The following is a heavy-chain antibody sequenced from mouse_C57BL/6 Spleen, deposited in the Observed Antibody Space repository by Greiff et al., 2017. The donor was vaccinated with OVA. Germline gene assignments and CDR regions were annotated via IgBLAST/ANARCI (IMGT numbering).Heavy chain of an antibody. CDR3: AEYGYDDEVYYFGY. V-gene: IGHV1-64*01. D-gene: IGHD2-2*01. CDR1: GYTFTSYW. Sequence: QVQLQQPGAELVKPGASVKLSCKASGYTFTSYWMHWLKQRPGQGLEWIGMIHPNSGSTNYNEKFKSKATLTVDKSSSTDYMQLSSRTSEDSAVYYWAEYGYDDEVYYFGYWGQGTTLTVSS. J-gene: IGHJ2*01. CDR2: IHPNSGST.